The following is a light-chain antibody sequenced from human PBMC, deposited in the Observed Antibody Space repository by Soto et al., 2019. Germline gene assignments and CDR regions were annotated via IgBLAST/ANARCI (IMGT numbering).Light chain of an antibody. CDR3: CSYAGSSTYV. Sequence: QSVLTQPASVSGSPGQSITISCTGTSSDVGSYNLVSWYQQHPGKAPKLMIYEVSKRPSGVSNRFSGSKSGNTASLTISGLQAEDEADYYCCSYAGSSTYVVGTGTNVTVL. J-gene: IGLJ1*01. V-gene: IGLV2-23*02. CDR1: SSDVGSYNL. CDR2: EVS.